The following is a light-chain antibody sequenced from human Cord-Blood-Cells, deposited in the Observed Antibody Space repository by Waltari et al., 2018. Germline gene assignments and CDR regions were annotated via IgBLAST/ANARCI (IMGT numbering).Light chain of an antibody. CDR2: DAS. Sequence: DIVLTQSPATLSLSPGERANLSCRASQSVSSYLAWYQQKPGQAPRLLIYDASNRATGIPARFSGSGSGTDFTLTISSLEPEDFAVYYCQQRSNWPPFTFGPGTKVDIK. CDR1: QSVSSY. CDR3: QQRSNWPPFT. V-gene: IGKV3-11*01. J-gene: IGKJ3*01.